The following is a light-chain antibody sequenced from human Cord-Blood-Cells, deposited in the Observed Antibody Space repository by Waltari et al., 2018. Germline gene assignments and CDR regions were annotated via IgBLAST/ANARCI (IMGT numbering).Light chain of an antibody. CDR1: VLAKKY. CDR2: KDS. CDR3: YSAADNIVV. J-gene: IGLJ2*01. V-gene: IGLV3-27*01. Sequence: SYVLTQPSSVSVSPGQTDRITCPGDVLAKKYARGFQQKPGQAPVLVIYKDSERPSGIPERFSGSRSVTTVTLTISGAQVEDEADYYCYSAADNIVVFGGGTKLTVL.